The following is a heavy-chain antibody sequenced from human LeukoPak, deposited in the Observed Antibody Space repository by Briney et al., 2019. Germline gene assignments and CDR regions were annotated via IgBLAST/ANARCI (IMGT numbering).Heavy chain of an antibody. D-gene: IGHD6-13*01. CDR1: GFTFSSYA. CDR3: AREGAAAAHDAFDI. CDR2: ISYDGSNK. V-gene: IGHV3-30-3*01. J-gene: IGHJ3*02. Sequence: GGSLRLSCAASGFTFSSYAMHWVRQAPGKGLEWVAVISYDGSNKYYADYVKGRFTISRDNSKNTLYLQMNSLRAEDTAVYYCAREGAAAAHDAFDIWGQGTMVTVSP.